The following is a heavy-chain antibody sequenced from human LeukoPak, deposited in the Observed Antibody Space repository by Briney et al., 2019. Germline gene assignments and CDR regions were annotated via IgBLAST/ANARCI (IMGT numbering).Heavy chain of an antibody. D-gene: IGHD3-16*01. J-gene: IGHJ3*02. CDR1: GGSISNYY. Sequence: SETLSLTCSVSGGSISNYYWNWIWKPAGKGLEWIGRIYASGSSRYNPSFKGRVTMSADTSKNQVSLNVTSVTAADTAVYFCARDQSGSGGNNNDAFDIWGQGTAVTVSS. V-gene: IGHV4-4*07. CDR2: IYASGSS. CDR3: ARDQSGSGGNNNDAFDI.